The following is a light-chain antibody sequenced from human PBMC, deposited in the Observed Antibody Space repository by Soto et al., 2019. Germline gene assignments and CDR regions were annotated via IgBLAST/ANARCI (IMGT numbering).Light chain of an antibody. J-gene: IGKJ4*01. CDR1: QSVSSN. Sequence: EIVMTRSPATLSVSPGERATLSYRASQSVSSNLAWYQQKPGQAPRLLIYGASTRATGIPARFSGSGSGTEFTLTISSLQSEDFAVYYCQQYNNWPLLTFGGGTKVDIK. CDR3: QQYNNWPLLT. CDR2: GAS. V-gene: IGKV3-15*01.